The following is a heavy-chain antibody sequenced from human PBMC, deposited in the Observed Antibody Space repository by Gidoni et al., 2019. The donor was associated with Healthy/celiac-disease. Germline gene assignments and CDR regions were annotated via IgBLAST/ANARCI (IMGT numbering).Heavy chain of an antibody. Sequence: QLQLPEPDPCLVIPSHTLSLTCTVSVGSFSSYYWRWIRQPAGKGLEWLGRIYTSGSTNYNPSLKSRVTMSVDTSKNQFALKLSSVTAADTAVYYCARAEYSSSWSQFDYWGQGTLVTVSS. CDR1: VGSFSSYY. J-gene: IGHJ4*02. V-gene: IGHV4-4*07. CDR3: ARAEYSSSWSQFDY. CDR2: IYTSGST. D-gene: IGHD6-13*01.